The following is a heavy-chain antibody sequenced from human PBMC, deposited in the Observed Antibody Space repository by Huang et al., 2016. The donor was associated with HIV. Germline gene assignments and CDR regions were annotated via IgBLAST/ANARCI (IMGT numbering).Heavy chain of an antibody. CDR1: GGSLRGYF. Sequence: QVQLQQWGARLWKPSQTLSLHCAVTGGSLRGYFWTWIRQPPGKGLEWNGVINHSGQPNYNPSLDSGVTISEDTSKNQLSLKLRSVTAADTATYYCARGRGATYSESAYQYWGQGTLVTVSS. CDR3: ARGRGATYSESAYQY. CDR2: INHSGQP. V-gene: IGHV4-34*02. D-gene: IGHD2-21*01. J-gene: IGHJ4*02.